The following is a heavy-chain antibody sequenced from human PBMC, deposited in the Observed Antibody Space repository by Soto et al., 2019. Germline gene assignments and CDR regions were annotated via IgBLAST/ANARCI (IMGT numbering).Heavy chain of an antibody. CDR1: GGTFSSYT. V-gene: IGHV1-69*02. Sequence: QVQLVQSGAEVKKPGSSVKVSCKASGGTFSSYTISWVRQAPGQGLEWMGRIIPILGIANYAQKFQGRVTXXAXKSTSTAYMELSSLRSEDTAVYYCARDPVGDDAFDIWGQGTMVTVSS. CDR3: ARDPVGDDAFDI. CDR2: IIPILGIA. D-gene: IGHD3-3*01. J-gene: IGHJ3*02.